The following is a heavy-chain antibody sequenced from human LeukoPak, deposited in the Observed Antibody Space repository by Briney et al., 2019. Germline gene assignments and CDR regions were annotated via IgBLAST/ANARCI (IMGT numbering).Heavy chain of an antibody. D-gene: IGHD2-21*01. CDR1: GFTFSSYA. J-gene: IGHJ5*02. CDR3: AKAAAYCGGDCKPPYNWFDP. V-gene: IGHV3-23*01. CDR2: ISGSSGST. Sequence: TGGSLRLSCAASGFTFSSYAMSWVRQAPGKGLEWVSAISGSSGSTYYADSVKGRFTISRDNSKNTLYLQMNSLRAEDTAVYYCAKAAAYCGGDCKPPYNWFDPWGQGTLVTVSS.